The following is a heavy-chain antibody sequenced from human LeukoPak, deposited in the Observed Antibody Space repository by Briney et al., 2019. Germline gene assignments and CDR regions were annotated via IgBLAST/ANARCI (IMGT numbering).Heavy chain of an antibody. Sequence: GGSLRLSCAASGFTFSSYSMNWVRQAPGKGLEWVSSISSSSSYIYYADSVKGRFTISRDNAKNSLYLQMNSLRAEDTAVYYCARRHCSSTSCQGLDYWGQGTLVTVSS. D-gene: IGHD2-2*01. CDR3: ARRHCSSTSCQGLDY. CDR1: GFTFSSYS. V-gene: IGHV3-21*01. J-gene: IGHJ4*02. CDR2: ISSSSSYI.